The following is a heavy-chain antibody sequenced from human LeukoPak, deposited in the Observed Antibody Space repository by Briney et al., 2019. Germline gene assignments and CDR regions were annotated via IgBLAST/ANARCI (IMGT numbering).Heavy chain of an antibody. CDR2: TNPNSGNT. CDR3: AGGGYSGYDRYNWFDP. Sequence: ASVKVSCKASGYTFTSYDINWVRQATGQGLEWMGWTNPNSGNTGYAQKFQGRVTMTRNTSISTAYMELSSLRSEDTAVYYCAGGGYSGYDRYNWFDPWGQGTLVTVSS. CDR1: GYTFTSYD. V-gene: IGHV1-8*01. J-gene: IGHJ5*02. D-gene: IGHD5-12*01.